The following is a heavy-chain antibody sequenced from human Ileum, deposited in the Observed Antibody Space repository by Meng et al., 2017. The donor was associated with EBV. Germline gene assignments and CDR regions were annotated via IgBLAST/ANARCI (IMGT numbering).Heavy chain of an antibody. J-gene: IGHJ5*02. V-gene: IGHV6-1*01. Sequence: QLQLHGSGPGLVHPSQSLSLSCVISGDSVSSDKTAWNWIRQSPSRGLEWLGRTYRRSRWYYDYALSVKSRINISPDTSKNQVSLQLNSVTDEDTGIYYCATSRIAKFDRWGQGTLVTVSS. CDR3: ATSRIAKFDR. CDR2: TYRRSRWYY. CDR1: GDSVSSDKTA.